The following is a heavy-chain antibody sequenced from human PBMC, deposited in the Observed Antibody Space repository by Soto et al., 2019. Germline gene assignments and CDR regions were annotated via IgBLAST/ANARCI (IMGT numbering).Heavy chain of an antibody. CDR2: IYYSGST. CDR3: ARDYSDSSSYYFDY. CDR1: GGSISSGDYY. J-gene: IGHJ4*02. V-gene: IGHV4-30-4*01. Sequence: SETLSLTCTVSGGSISSGDYYWSWIRQPPGKGLEWIGYIYYSGSTYYNPSLKSRVTISVDTSKNQFSLKLSSVTAADTAVYYCARDYSDSSSYYFDYWGQGTLVTVSS. D-gene: IGHD3-22*01.